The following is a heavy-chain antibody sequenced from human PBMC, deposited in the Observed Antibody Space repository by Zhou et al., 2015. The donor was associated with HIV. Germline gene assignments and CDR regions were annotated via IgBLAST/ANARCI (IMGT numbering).Heavy chain of an antibody. V-gene: IGHV1-24*01. J-gene: IGHJ6*02. Sequence: QVQLVQSGAEVKKPGASVKVSCKVSGYTLTELSMHWVRQAPGKGLEWMGGFDPEDGETIYAQKFQGRVTMTEDTSTDTAYMELSSLRSEDTAVYYCATAVSAAVAWGTGGGSVEWTLVDVVGPRDRRSPSP. CDR1: GYTLTELS. CDR3: ATAVSAAVAWGTGGGSVEWTLVDV. CDR2: FDPEDGET. D-gene: IGHD6-19*01.